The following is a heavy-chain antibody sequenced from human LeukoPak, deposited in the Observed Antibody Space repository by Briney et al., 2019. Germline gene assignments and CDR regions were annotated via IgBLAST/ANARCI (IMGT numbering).Heavy chain of an antibody. J-gene: IGHJ4*02. D-gene: IGHD6-19*01. CDR2: ISISSTYI. CDR1: GLTFNTYN. CDR3: AASPSYSSGWYIDY. V-gene: IGHV3-21*01. Sequence: KSGGSLRLSCAASGLTFNTYNMKWVRQAPGKGLEWVSSISISSTYIYYADSVRGRFTISRDNADNSVFLQMNSLRAEDTAVYYCAASPSYSSGWYIDYWGQGSLVTVSS.